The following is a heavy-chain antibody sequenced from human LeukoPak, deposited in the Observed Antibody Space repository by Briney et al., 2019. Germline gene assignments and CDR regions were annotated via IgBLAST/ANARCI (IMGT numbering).Heavy chain of an antibody. CDR2: INHSGST. CDR3: ARGGGHYYDSSGYLPDGFDP. Sequence: PSETLSLTCAVYGGSFSGYYWSWIRQPPGKGLEWIGEINHSGSTNYNPSLKSRVTISVDTSKNQFSLKLSSVTAAATAVDYCARGGGHYYDSSGYLPDGFDPWGQGTLVTVSS. V-gene: IGHV4-34*01. D-gene: IGHD3-22*01. CDR1: GGSFSGYY. J-gene: IGHJ5*02.